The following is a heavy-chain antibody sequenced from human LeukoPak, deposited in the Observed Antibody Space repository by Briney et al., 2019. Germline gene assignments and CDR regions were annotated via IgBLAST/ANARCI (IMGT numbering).Heavy chain of an antibody. CDR1: GFTFSSYG. Sequence: PGGSLRLSCAASGFTFSSYGMHWVRQAPGKGLEWVAFIRYDGSNKYYADPVKGRLTISRDNSKNTLYLQMNSLRAEDTAAYYCAKDGDYGDYVSAFDIWGQGTMVTVSS. CDR3: AKDGDYGDYVSAFDI. CDR2: IRYDGSNK. J-gene: IGHJ3*02. V-gene: IGHV3-30*02. D-gene: IGHD4-17*01.